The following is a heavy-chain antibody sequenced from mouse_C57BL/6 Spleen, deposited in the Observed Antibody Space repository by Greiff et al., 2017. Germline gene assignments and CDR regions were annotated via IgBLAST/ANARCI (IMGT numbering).Heavy chain of an antibody. D-gene: IGHD3-2*02. CDR2: IYPSDSET. CDR1: GYTFTSYW. CDR3: VKGGAQAMTWFAY. V-gene: IGHV1-61*01. J-gene: IGHJ3*01. Sequence: QVQLQQPGAELVRPGSSVKLSCKASGYTFTSYWMDWVKQRPGQGLEWIGNIYPSDSETHYNQKFKDKATLTVDKSSSTAYMQLSSLTSEDSAVYYCVKGGAQAMTWFAYWGQGTLVTVSA.